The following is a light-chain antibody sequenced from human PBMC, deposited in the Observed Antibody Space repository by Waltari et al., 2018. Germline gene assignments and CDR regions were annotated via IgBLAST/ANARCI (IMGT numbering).Light chain of an antibody. Sequence: SALTQPASVSASPGQSITISCTGTSSDVGGYNFVSWYQQHPGKAPQVIIFEISKRPSGVSNRFSGSKSGTSASLDISGLQSEDEADYYCAAWDDSLNGVFGGGTKLTVL. CDR1: SSDVGGYNF. V-gene: IGLV2-14*02. CDR2: EIS. J-gene: IGLJ3*02. CDR3: AAWDDSLNGV.